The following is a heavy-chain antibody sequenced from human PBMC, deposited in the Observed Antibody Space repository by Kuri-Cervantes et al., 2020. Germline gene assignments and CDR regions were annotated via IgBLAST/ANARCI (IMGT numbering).Heavy chain of an antibody. J-gene: IGHJ4*02. CDR2: ITPFNGNT. CDR3: ANTLRGPAADLYYFDY. CDR1: GYTFTYRY. V-gene: IGHV1-45*02. D-gene: IGHD2-2*01. Sequence: SVKVSCKASGYTFTYRYLHWVRQAPGQALEWMGWITPFNGNTNYAQKFQDRVTITRDRSMSTAYMELRSLRSDDTAVYYCANTLRGPAADLYYFDYWGQGTLVTVSS.